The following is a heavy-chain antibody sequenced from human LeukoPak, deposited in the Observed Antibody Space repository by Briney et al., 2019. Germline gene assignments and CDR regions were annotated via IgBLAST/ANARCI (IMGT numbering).Heavy chain of an antibody. CDR2: ISYDGSNK. CDR3: AKGLSPSRDHFRSGYCIDY. J-gene: IGHJ4*02. D-gene: IGHD3-3*02. V-gene: IGHV3-30*18. CDR1: GFTFSSYG. Sequence: PGRSLRLSCAASGFTFSSYGMHWVRQAPGKGLEWVAVISYDGSNKYYADSVKGRFTISRDNSKNTLYLQMNSLRAEDTAVYYCAKGLSPSRDHFRSGYCIDYWGQGTLVTVSS.